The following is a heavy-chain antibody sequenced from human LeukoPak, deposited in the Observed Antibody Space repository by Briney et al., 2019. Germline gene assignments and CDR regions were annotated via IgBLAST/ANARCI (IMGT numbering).Heavy chain of an antibody. CDR3: AKGVLSSSWPNWFDP. J-gene: IGHJ5*02. V-gene: IGHV3-23*01. Sequence: GGSLRLSCAASGFTFSSYAMSWVRQAPGKGLEWVSAISGSGGSTYYADSVKGRFTTSRDNSKNTLYLQMNSLRAEDTAVYYCAKGVLSSSWPNWFDPWGQGTLATVSS. CDR2: ISGSGGST. D-gene: IGHD6-13*01. CDR1: GFTFSSYA.